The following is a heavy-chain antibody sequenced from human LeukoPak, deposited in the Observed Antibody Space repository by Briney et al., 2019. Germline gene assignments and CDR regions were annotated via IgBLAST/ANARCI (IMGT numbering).Heavy chain of an antibody. CDR2: ISYDGDNK. CDR1: GFTFSSYG. Sequence: PGGSLRLSCAASGFTFSSYGMHWVRQAPGKGLEWVAVISYDGDNKYFADSVKGRFAISRDNSKNTLYLQMNSLRGEDTAVYYCVRALASPDDYWGQGTLVTVSS. V-gene: IGHV3-30*03. CDR3: VRALASPDDY. J-gene: IGHJ4*02.